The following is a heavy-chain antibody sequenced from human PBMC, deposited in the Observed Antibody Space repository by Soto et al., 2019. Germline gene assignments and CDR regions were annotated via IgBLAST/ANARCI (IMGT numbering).Heavy chain of an antibody. CDR3: ERAYCGGDCYFSYYYYGMDV. CDR2: IIPIFGTA. J-gene: IGHJ6*02. V-gene: IGHV1-69*01. D-gene: IGHD2-21*02. CDR1: GGTFSSYA. Sequence: QVQLVQSGAEVKKPGSSVKVSCKASGGTFSSYAISWVRQAPGQGLEWMGGIIPIFGTANYAQKFQGRVTITADESTSTAYMELSSLGSEDTAVYYCERAYCGGDCYFSYYYYGMDVWGQGTTVTVSS.